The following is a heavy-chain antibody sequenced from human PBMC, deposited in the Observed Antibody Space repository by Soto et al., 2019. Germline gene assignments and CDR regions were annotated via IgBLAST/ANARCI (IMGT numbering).Heavy chain of an antibody. CDR3: ARYTSSWYLEY. J-gene: IGHJ4*02. CDR1: GDSVSSNSAA. CDR2: TYYRSKWYA. D-gene: IGHD2-15*01. Sequence: SQPLSLTCAISGDSVSSNSAAWNWIRQSPSGGLEWLGRTYYRSKWYADYALSVRSRITIIPDTSKNQFSLHLNSVTPEDTAVYYCARYTSSWYLEYWGQGTLVTVSS. V-gene: IGHV6-1*01.